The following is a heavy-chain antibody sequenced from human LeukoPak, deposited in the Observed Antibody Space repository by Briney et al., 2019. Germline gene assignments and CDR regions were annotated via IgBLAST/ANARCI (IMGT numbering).Heavy chain of an antibody. CDR2: IYPDGSDT. CDR3: VRLFSYGSGSSPPAFDI. J-gene: IGHJ3*02. CDR1: GYNFIRYW. D-gene: IGHD3-10*01. V-gene: IGHV5-51*01. Sequence: PGESLKISCKGSGYNFIRYWIGWVRQMPGKGLEWMGIIYPDGSDTRYSPSFQGQVTISADKSISTAYLHWSSLRASDTVIYYCVRLFSYGSGSSPPAFDIWGQGTMITVSS.